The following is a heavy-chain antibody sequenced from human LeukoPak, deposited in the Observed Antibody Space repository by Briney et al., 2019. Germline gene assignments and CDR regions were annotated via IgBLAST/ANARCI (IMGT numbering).Heavy chain of an antibody. CDR3: ARDQEAKGIVVVVAAIDY. CDR2: ISGSGGST. D-gene: IGHD2-15*01. J-gene: IGHJ4*02. Sequence: GGSLRLSCAASGFTFSSYAMSWVRQAPGKGLEWVSAISGSGGSTYYADSVKGRFTISRDNAKNSLYLQMNSLRAEDTAVYYCARDQEAKGIVVVVAAIDYWGQGTLVTVSS. CDR1: GFTFSSYA. V-gene: IGHV3-23*01.